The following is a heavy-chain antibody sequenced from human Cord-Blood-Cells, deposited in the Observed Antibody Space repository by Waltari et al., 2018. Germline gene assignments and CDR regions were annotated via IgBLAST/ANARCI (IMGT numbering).Heavy chain of an antibody. V-gene: IGHV3-74*01. J-gene: IGHJ3*02. CDR1: GFTFSSYW. Sequence: EVQLVESGGGLVQPGGSLRLSCAASGFTFSSYWMHWVRQAPGKGLVWFSRINSDGSSTSYADSVKGRFTISRDNAKNTLYLQMNSLRAEDTAVYYCARGTTVTTLDAFDIWGQGTMVTVSS. CDR2: INSDGSST. D-gene: IGHD4-4*01. CDR3: ARGTTVTTLDAFDI.